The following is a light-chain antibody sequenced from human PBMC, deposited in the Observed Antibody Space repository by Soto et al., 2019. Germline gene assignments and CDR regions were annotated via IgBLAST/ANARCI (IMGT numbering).Light chain of an antibody. V-gene: IGLV2-11*01. Sequence: QSALPQPRSVSGCPGQSVTISCTGTSSDVGGYNYVYWYQLRPGQAPNLMIYDVSKLPSGVPDRFSGSKSGYTDSLTISGLQAEDEADYYCCLQAASSFWVFVGGTQITVL. J-gene: IGLJ3*02. CDR2: DVS. CDR3: CLQAASSFWV. CDR1: SSDVGGYNY.